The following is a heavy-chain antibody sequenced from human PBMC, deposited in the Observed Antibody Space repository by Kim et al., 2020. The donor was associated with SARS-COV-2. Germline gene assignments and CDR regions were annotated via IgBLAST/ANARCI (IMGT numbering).Heavy chain of an antibody. CDR3: ARVNYDSSGYYYEDWFDP. Sequence: GGSLRLSCAASGFTFSSYWMHWVRQAPGKGLVWVSRINSDGSSTTYADSVKGRFTISRDNAKNTLYLQMNSLRAEDTAVYYCARVNYDSSGYYYEDWFDPWGQGTLVTGSS. CDR1: GFTFSSYW. J-gene: IGHJ5*02. V-gene: IGHV3-74*01. CDR2: INSDGSST. D-gene: IGHD3-22*01.